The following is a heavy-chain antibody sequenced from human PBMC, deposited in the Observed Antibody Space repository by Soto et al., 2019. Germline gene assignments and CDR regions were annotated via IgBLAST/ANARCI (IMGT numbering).Heavy chain of an antibody. V-gene: IGHV4-34*01. CDR3: ATNSDSSGYFDY. CDR1: GGSFSGYY. D-gene: IGHD3-22*01. CDR2: INHSGST. J-gene: IGHJ4*02. Sequence: SETLSLTCAVYGGSFSGYYWSWIRQPPGKGLEWIGEINHSGSTNYNPSLKSRVTISVDTSKNQFSLKLSSVTAADTAVYYCATNSDSSGYFDYWGQGTLVTVSS.